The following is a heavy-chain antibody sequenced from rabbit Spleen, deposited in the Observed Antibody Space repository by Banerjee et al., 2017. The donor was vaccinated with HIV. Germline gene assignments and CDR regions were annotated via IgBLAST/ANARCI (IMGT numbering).Heavy chain of an antibody. CDR1: GFSFSSGYD. CDR2: IYTGNGKN. V-gene: IGHV1S45*01. CDR3: VREVAAKFNL. D-gene: IGHD4-1*01. J-gene: IGHJ4*01. Sequence: QEQLVESGGGLVKPGASLTLICTASGFSFSSGYDMSWVRQAPGKGLEWIGFIYTGNGKNYYASWAKGRFTISSHNAQNTLFLQLNSLTAADTATYFCVREVAAKFNLWGPGTLVTVS.